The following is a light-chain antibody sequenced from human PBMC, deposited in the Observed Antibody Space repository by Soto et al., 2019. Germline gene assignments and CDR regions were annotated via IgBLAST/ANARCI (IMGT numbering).Light chain of an antibody. CDR2: DVI. Sequence: QPALTQPRSVSGSPGQSVTISCTGTSSDVGTYTYVSWYQQHPGKAPKLIIYDVIKRPSGVPDRFSGSKSGNTASLTISGLQAEDEADYYCCSYAGSYTHVFGTGTKV. CDR3: CSYAGSYTHV. CDR1: SSDVGTYTY. J-gene: IGLJ1*01. V-gene: IGLV2-11*01.